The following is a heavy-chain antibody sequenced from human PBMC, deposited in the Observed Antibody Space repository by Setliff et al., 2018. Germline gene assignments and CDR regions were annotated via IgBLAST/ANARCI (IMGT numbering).Heavy chain of an antibody. V-gene: IGHV4-59*08. CDR3: ARHVGNRSRGYNYYYYYMDV. D-gene: IGHD3-10*01. CDR1: GGSISSSY. Sequence: SETLSLTCTVSGGSISSSYWSWIRQPPGKGLEWIGYFYHSGSMNYNPSLKGRVTMSVDTSNNQLSLKLTSVSAADTAVYYCARHVGNRSRGYNYYYYYMDVWGKGITVTVSS. CDR2: FYHSGSM. J-gene: IGHJ6*03.